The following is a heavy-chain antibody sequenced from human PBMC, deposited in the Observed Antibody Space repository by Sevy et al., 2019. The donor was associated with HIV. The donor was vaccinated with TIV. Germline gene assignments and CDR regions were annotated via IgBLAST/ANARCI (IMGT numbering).Heavy chain of an antibody. V-gene: IGHV3-21*01. J-gene: IGHJ6*02. D-gene: IGHD6-13*01. CDR3: ARDQAAADYYYYGMDV. CDR2: ISSSSSYI. CDR1: GFTFSSYS. Sequence: GGSLRLSCAASGFTFSSYSMNWVRQAPGKGLKWVSSISSSSSYIYYADSVKGRFTISRDNAKNSLYLQMNSLRAEDTAVYYCARDQAAADYYYYGMDVWGQGTTVTVSS.